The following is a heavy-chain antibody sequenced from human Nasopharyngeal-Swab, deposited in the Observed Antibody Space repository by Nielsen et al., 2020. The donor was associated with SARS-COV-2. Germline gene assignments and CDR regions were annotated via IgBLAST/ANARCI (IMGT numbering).Heavy chain of an antibody. J-gene: IGHJ4*02. CDR2: INWNSGRK. Sequence: SLKISCAASGFTFDDCSMHWVRQAPGKGLEWVSCINWNSGRKGYADSVKGRFTISRDNTKSSLYLQMDSLRTEDTALYYCARGTADFTNPSFDFWGQGNLVTVSS. CDR1: GFTFDDCS. CDR3: ARGTADFTNPSFDF. V-gene: IGHV3-9*01. D-gene: IGHD4-11*01.